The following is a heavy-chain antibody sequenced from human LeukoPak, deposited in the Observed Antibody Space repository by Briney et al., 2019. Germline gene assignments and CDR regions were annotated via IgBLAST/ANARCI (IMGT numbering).Heavy chain of an antibody. CDR1: GYTFTGYY. CDR2: TNPNSGDT. Sequence: ASVKVCCKASGYTFTGYYMHWVRQAPGQGFEWKGWTNPNSGDTNYAQKFQGRVTMTRDTSISTAHMELSRLRSDDTAVYYCARANPLYCSSTTCLFHYWGQGTLVTVSS. V-gene: IGHV1-2*02. CDR3: ARANPLYCSSTTCLFHY. D-gene: IGHD2-2*01. J-gene: IGHJ4*02.